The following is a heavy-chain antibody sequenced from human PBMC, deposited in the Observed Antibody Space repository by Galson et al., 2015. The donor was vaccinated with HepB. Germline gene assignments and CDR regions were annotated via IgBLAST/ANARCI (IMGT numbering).Heavy chain of an antibody. D-gene: IGHD2-2*01. CDR2: IKSKAFGATT. V-gene: IGHV3-15*07. Sequence: SLRLSCADSGLSFSDAWMFWVRRAQRKGLEWVGRIKSKAFGATTDYGAPVQGIFTISRDDTKSMLYLHMNSLKTEDTAVYYCAIPSCVSNTSPWVAVWGKGTTVTVSS. CDR3: AIPSCVSNTSPWVAV. CDR1: GLSFSDAW. J-gene: IGHJ6*04.